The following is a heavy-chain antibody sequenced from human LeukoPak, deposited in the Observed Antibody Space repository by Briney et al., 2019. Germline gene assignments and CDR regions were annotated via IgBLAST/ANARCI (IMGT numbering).Heavy chain of an antibody. CDR2: LYTTGRT. CDR1: KFTVSSTY. CDR3: ARDPLSSSSFDL. V-gene: IGHV3-66*01. J-gene: IGHJ4*02. D-gene: IGHD6-13*01. Sequence: GGSLRLSCAASKFTVSSTYMSWVRQAPGKGLEWVSVLYTTGRTEYAGSVKGRFTVSRDSSKNTLFLQMNSLRAEDTAVYYCARDPLSSSSFDLWGQGTLVTVSS.